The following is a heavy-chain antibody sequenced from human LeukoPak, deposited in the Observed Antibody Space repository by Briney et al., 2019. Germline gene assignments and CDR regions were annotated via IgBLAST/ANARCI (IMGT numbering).Heavy chain of an antibody. D-gene: IGHD1/OR15-1a*01. CDR3: ARSEVRQQPFDP. Sequence: KPSETLSLTCAVYGGSFSGYYWSWIHQPPGKGLEWIGEINHSGSTNYNPSLKSRVTISVDTSKNQFSLKLSSVTAADTAVYYCARSEVRQQPFDPWGQGTLVTVSS. V-gene: IGHV4-34*01. CDR1: GGSFSGYY. CDR2: INHSGST. J-gene: IGHJ5*02.